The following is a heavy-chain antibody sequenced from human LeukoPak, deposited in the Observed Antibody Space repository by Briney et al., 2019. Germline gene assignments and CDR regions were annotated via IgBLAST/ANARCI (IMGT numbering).Heavy chain of an antibody. CDR2: ISSSSGYI. CDR1: AFTFSSYT. Sequence: GGSLRLSCEVSAFTFSSYTLTWVRQAPGKGLEWVSSISSSSGYIYYADSVKGRFTISRDNAKRSLSLQMNSLRDEDTAVYYCAKPLTGGGSWPPFDSWGQGTLVTVSS. V-gene: IGHV3-21*04. D-gene: IGHD2-15*01. CDR3: AKPLTGGGSWPPFDS. J-gene: IGHJ4*02.